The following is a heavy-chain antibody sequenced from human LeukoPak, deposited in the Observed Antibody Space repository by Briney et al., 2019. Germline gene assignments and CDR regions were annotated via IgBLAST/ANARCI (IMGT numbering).Heavy chain of an antibody. Sequence: GASVKVPCKVSGYTLTEVSMHWVRQAPGKGLEWMGGFAPGDGETIYAQNFQGRLIVTEDTSTDTAYMELSSLRSEDTAVYYCATEIVGYGDVNYFHYWGQGTLVTVSS. D-gene: IGHD4-17*01. CDR1: GYTLTEVS. V-gene: IGHV1-24*01. CDR2: FAPGDGET. CDR3: ATEIVGYGDVNYFHY. J-gene: IGHJ4*02.